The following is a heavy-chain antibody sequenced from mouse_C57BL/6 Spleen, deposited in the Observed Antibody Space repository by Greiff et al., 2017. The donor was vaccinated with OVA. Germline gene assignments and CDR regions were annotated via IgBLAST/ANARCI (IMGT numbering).Heavy chain of an antibody. CDR2: IDPSDSET. CDR3: AGQYYGSSYGDYFDY. D-gene: IGHD1-1*01. V-gene: IGHV1-52*01. Sequence: QVQLQQSGAELVRPGSSVKLSCKASGYTFTSYWMHWVKQRPIQGLEWIGNIDPSDSETHYNQKFKDKATLTVDKSSSTAYMQLSSLTSEDSAVYYCAGQYYGSSYGDYFDYWGQGTTLTVSS. CDR1: GYTFTSYW. J-gene: IGHJ2*01.